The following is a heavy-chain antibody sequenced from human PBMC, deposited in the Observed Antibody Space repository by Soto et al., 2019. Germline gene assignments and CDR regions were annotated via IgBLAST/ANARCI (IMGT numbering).Heavy chain of an antibody. J-gene: IGHJ6*02. CDR3: AGGDYYHSSGYYFFYYTMDV. CDR2: INHSGST. V-gene: IGHV4-34*01. D-gene: IGHD3-22*01. CDR1: GGSFSGYY. Sequence: SETLSLTCAVYGGSFSGYYWSWIRQPPGKGLEWIGEINHSGSTNYNPSLKSRVTISVDTSKNQFSLKLSSVTAADTAVYYCAGGDYYHSSGYYFFYYTMDVWGQGTTVTVSS.